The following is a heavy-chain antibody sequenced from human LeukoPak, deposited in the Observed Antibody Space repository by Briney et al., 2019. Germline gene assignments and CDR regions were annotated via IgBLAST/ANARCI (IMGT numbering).Heavy chain of an antibody. D-gene: IGHD2-15*01. CDR3: ARATQYCSGGSCYSGGPHFDY. CDR2: IIPISGTA. CDR1: GYTFTSYG. J-gene: IGHJ4*02. Sequence: ASVKVSCKASGYTFTSYGISWVRQAPGQGLEWMGGIIPISGTANYAQKLQGRVTMTTDTSTSTAYMELRSLRSDDTAVYYCARATQYCSGGSCYSGGPHFDYWGQGTLVTVSS. V-gene: IGHV1-18*01.